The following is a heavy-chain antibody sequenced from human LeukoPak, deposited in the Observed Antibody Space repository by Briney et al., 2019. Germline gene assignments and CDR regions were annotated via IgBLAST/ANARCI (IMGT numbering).Heavy chain of an antibody. CDR3: ARDRYNWNYGYYYYMDV. J-gene: IGHJ6*03. D-gene: IGHD1-7*01. CDR1: GFTFSSYS. Sequence: GGSLRLSCAASGFTFSSYSMNWVRQAPGKGLEWVSSISSSSSYIYYADSVKGRFTISRDNAKNSLYLQMNSLRAEDTAVYYCARDRYNWNYGYYYYMDVWGKGTTVTVSS. CDR2: ISSSSSYI. V-gene: IGHV3-21*01.